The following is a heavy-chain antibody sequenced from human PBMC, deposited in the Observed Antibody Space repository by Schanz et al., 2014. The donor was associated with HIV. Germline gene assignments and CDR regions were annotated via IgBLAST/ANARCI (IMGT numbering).Heavy chain of an antibody. CDR2: ISGSTGRT. D-gene: IGHD3-10*01. V-gene: IGHV3-23*01. CDR1: GFTFSNYD. CDR3: AREDGWFGDIYYFGLDV. Sequence: EVQLLESGGGLVQPGGSLRLSCAASGFTFSNYDMTWVRQAPGTGLEWVSSISGSTGRTYYAESVKGRFTISRDNAKNSLYLQMNTLRAEDTAVYYCAREDGWFGDIYYFGLDVWGRGTTVTVSS. J-gene: IGHJ6*02.